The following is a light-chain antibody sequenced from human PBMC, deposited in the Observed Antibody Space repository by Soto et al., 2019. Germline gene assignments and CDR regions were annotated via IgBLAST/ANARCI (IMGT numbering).Light chain of an antibody. V-gene: IGKV3-15*01. J-gene: IGKJ1*01. CDR1: QSVSSN. CDR3: QQYNNFWT. CDR2: GAS. Sequence: EIVMTQSPATLSVSPGERATLSCRASQSVSSNLAWYQQKPGQAPRLLIYGASTRATGIPARFSGSGSGTEFTLTISSLQSEAFGVYYCQQYNNFWTFGQGTKVEIK.